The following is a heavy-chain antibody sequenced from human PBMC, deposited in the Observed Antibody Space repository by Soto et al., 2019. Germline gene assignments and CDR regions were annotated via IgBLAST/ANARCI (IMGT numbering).Heavy chain of an antibody. Sequence: QVQLVESGGGVVQPGRSLRLSCAASGFTFSSYGMHWVRQAPGKGLAWVAVIWYDGSNKYYADSVKGRFTISRDNSKNTLYLQMNSLRAEETAVYYCARDLRLILYGMDVWGQGTTVTVSS. CDR2: IWYDGSNK. D-gene: IGHD2-8*01. V-gene: IGHV3-33*01. CDR1: GFTFSSYG. J-gene: IGHJ6*02. CDR3: ARDLRLILYGMDV.